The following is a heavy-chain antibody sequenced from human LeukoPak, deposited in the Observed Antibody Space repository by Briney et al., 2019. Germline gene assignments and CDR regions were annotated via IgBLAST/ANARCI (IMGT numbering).Heavy chain of an antibody. D-gene: IGHD2-2*01. CDR3: ARAPAPLDYYYMDV. Sequence: SGGSLRLSCAASGFTFSSYAMHWVRRAPGKGLEWVAVKSYDGSNKYYADSVKGRFTISRDNSKNTLYLQMYSLRAEDTAVYYCARAPAPLDYYYMDVWGKGTTVTVSS. CDR1: GFTFSSYA. CDR2: KSYDGSNK. V-gene: IGHV3-30-3*01. J-gene: IGHJ6*03.